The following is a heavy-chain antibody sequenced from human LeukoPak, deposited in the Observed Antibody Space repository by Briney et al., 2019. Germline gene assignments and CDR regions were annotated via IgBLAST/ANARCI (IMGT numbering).Heavy chain of an antibody. V-gene: IGHV4-34*01. CDR2: INHSGST. CDR1: GGSFSGYY. D-gene: IGHD2-15*01. CDR3: ARDSLGLGDAFDI. Sequence: SETLSLTCAVYGGSFSGYYWSWIRQPPGKGLEWIGEINHSGSTNYNPSLKSRVTISVDTSKNQFSLKLSSVTAADTAVYYCARDSLGLGDAFDIWGQGTMVTVSS. J-gene: IGHJ3*02.